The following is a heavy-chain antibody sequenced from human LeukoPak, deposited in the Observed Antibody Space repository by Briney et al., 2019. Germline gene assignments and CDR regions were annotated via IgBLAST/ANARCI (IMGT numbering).Heavy chain of an antibody. CDR1: GGSISSYY. D-gene: IGHD6-13*01. Sequence: SETLSLTCTVSGGSISSYYWSWIRQPAGKGLEWIGRIYTSGSTNYNPSLKSRVTMSVDTSKNQFSLKLSSVTAADTAVYYCARVLMWAAGTTTMTFDYWGQGTLVTVSS. CDR3: ARVLMWAAGTTTMTFDY. J-gene: IGHJ4*02. V-gene: IGHV4-4*07. CDR2: IYTSGST.